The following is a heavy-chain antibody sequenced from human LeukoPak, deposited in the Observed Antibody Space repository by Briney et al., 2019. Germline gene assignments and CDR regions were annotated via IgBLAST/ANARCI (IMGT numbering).Heavy chain of an antibody. Sequence: GGSLRLSCAASGFTFSSYAMSWVRQAPGKGLEWVSGISGSGGSTYYADSVKGRITISRDNSKNTLYLQMNSLRAEDTAVYYCAKSSGWRPDWFDPWGQGTLVTVSS. CDR3: AKSSGWRPDWFDP. D-gene: IGHD6-19*01. CDR1: GFTFSSYA. CDR2: ISGSGGST. J-gene: IGHJ5*02. V-gene: IGHV3-23*01.